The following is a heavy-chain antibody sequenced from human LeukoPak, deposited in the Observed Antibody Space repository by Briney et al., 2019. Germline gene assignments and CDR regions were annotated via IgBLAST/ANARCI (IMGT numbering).Heavy chain of an antibody. CDR1: GGSFSGYY. CDR3: ARGIGITLWWAFDI. D-gene: IGHD2-8*02. Sequence: SETLSLTCAVYGGSFSGYYWSWIRQPPGKGLEWIGEINHSGSTNYNPSLKSRVTISVDTSKNQFSLKLSSVTAADTAVYYCARGIGITLWWAFDIWGQGTMVTVSS. CDR2: INHSGST. J-gene: IGHJ3*02. V-gene: IGHV4-34*01.